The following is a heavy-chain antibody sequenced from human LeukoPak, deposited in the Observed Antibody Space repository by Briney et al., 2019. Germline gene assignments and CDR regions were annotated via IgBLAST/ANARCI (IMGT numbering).Heavy chain of an antibody. CDR1: GFTFSCYA. CDR2: ISGSGGST. V-gene: IGHV3-23*01. Sequence: PGGSLRLSCAASGFTFSCYAMSWVRQAPGKGLEWVSAISGSGGSTYYADSVKGRFTISRDNSKNTLYLQMNSLRAEDTAVYYCAKALMVRGVIVPGYWGQGTLVTVSS. J-gene: IGHJ4*02. D-gene: IGHD3-10*01. CDR3: AKALMVRGVIVPGY.